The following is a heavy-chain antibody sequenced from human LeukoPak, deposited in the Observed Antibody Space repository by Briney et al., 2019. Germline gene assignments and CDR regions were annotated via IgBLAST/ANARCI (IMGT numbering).Heavy chain of an antibody. D-gene: IGHD1-26*01. CDR3: ARGQVGTVVNRKLAFDF. CDR2: IYTREST. CDR1: GGFMTFYY. V-gene: IGHV4-4*07. Sequence: SDTLSLTCSVSGGFMTFYYWGWVRQPAGKGLEWIGRIYTRESTRFNPSLQSRVTMSVDTSKNQFTLNLTSVTAADTAVNYCARGQVGTVVNRKLAFDFWGQGTKVTVSS. J-gene: IGHJ3*01.